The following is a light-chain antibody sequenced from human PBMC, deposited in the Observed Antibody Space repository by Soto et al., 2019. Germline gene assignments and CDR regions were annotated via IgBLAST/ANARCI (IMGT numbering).Light chain of an antibody. Sequence: DVVMTQAPLSLSVTLGQPASISCRSSQGLVYSDGNTFLNWFHQRPGQSPRRLIYQVSNRHSGVPDRFSRSGSGTDYTLTISRVEAEDVGIYYCVQGTHWPWTFGQGTKVEIK. CDR3: VQGTHWPWT. CDR2: QVS. CDR1: QGLVYSDGNTF. V-gene: IGKV2-30*01. J-gene: IGKJ1*01.